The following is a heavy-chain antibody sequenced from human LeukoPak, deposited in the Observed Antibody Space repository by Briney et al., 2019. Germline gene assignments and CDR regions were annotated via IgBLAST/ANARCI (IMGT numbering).Heavy chain of an antibody. CDR2: ISSSGSTI. Sequence: GGSLRLSSAASGFTFSDYYMSWIRQAPGKGLEWVSYISSSGSTIYYADSVKGRFTISRDNAKNSLYLQMNSLRAEDTAVYYCAKEEGYYYDSGGYYVEYFQHWGQGTLVTVSS. V-gene: IGHV3-11*01. D-gene: IGHD3-22*01. CDR1: GFTFSDYY. CDR3: AKEEGYYYDSGGYYVEYFQH. J-gene: IGHJ1*01.